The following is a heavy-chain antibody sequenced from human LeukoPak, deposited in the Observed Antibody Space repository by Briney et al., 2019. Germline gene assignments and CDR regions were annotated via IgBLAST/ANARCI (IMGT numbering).Heavy chain of an antibody. CDR3: AKVGEHYYYYYYMDV. V-gene: IGHV3-23*01. J-gene: IGHJ6*03. Sequence: GGSLRLSCAASGFTFSSYGMSWVRQAPGKVLEWVSAISGSGGSTYYADSVKGRFTISRDNSKNTLYLQMNSLRAEDTAVYYCAKVGEHYYYYYYMDVWGKGTTVTISS. CDR2: ISGSGGST. D-gene: IGHD1-26*01. CDR1: GFTFSSYG.